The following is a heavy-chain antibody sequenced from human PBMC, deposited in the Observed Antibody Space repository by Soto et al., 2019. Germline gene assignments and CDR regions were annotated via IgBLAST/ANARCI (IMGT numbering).Heavy chain of an antibody. J-gene: IGHJ4*02. Sequence: EVQLLESGGGLVQPGGSLRLSCAASGFTFNNYAMTWVRPAPGKGLEWVSAISGGGDTTSYADSVKGRFTVSRDGSKNTLYLEMSSLRAEDSALYYCAKGRGGSGSLTPRVDCWGQGTLVTVAS. D-gene: IGHD3-10*01. CDR3: AKGRGGSGSLTPRVDC. V-gene: IGHV3-23*01. CDR1: GFTFNNYA. CDR2: ISGGGDTT.